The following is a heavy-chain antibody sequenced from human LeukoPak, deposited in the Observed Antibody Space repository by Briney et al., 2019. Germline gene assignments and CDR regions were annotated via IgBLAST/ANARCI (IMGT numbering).Heavy chain of an antibody. Sequence: PGRSLRLSCAASRFTFSTYSMHWVRQAPGMGLECVAVISYDGSDRYYADSVKGRFTISRDDSKNTVYLQMNSLRPEDTAVYFCARAPSMVRGVDITWGSLLDLWGRGTLVTVSS. CDR2: ISYDGSDR. CDR3: ARAPSMVRGVDITWGSLLDL. V-gene: IGHV3-30*04. D-gene: IGHD3-10*01. CDR1: RFTFSTYS. J-gene: IGHJ2*01.